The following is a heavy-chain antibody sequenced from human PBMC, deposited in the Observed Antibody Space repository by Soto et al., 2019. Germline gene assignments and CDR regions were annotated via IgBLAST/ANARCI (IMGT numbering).Heavy chain of an antibody. V-gene: IGHV4-59*08. CDR1: GGSISSYY. J-gene: IGHJ6*03. Sequence: SETLSLTCTVSGGSISSYYWSWIRQPPGKGLEWIGYIYYSGSTNYNPSLKSRVTISVDTSKNQFSLKLRSVTAADTAVYYCARHPMYSSPAHYMDVWGKGTTVTVSS. D-gene: IGHD6-13*01. CDR2: IYYSGST. CDR3: ARHPMYSSPAHYMDV.